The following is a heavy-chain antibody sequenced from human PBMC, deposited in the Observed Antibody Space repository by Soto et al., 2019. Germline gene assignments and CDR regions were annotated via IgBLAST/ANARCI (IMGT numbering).Heavy chain of an antibody. D-gene: IGHD3-10*01. V-gene: IGHV1-8*01. J-gene: IGHJ6*03. CDR3: ARGLLLWFGEPQKYYYMDV. CDR2: MNPNSGNT. Sequence: ASVKVSCNASGYTFTSYDINWVRQATGQGLEWMGWMNPNSGNTGYAQKFQGRVTMTRNTSISTAYMELSSLRSEDTAVYYCARGLLLWFGEPQKYYYMDVWGKGTTVTVSS. CDR1: GYTFTSYD.